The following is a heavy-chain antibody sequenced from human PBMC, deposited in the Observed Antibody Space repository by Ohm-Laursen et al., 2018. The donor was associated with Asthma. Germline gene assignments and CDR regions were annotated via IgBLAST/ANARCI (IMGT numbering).Heavy chain of an antibody. CDR2: SGTYFDGGLK. Sequence: SLRLSCSASGFTFRSYAVHWVRQAPGKGLEWVAVSGTYFDGGLKYYADSVNGRFTVSRDDSKNTLYLQMNSLRPDDTAVYYCARDVMEWYLPAFDFWGQGTLVTVSS. CDR3: ARDVMEWYLPAFDF. V-gene: IGHV3-30-3*01. CDR1: GFTFRSYA. J-gene: IGHJ4*02. D-gene: IGHD3-3*01.